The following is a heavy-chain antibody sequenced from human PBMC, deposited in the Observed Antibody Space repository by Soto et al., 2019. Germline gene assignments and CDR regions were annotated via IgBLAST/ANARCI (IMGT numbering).Heavy chain of an antibody. CDR3: ATSTGSGRWYLDI. D-gene: IGHD6-19*01. CDR2: ITSNGGST. V-gene: IGHV3-64*01. J-gene: IGHJ3*02. CDR1: GFTFSGYA. Sequence: GGSLRLSCAASGFTFSGYAMHWVRQAPGKGLEYVSAITSNGGSTSYTSSVRGRFTISRDNSKNTLYLQMGSLRAEDMAVYYCATSTGSGRWYLDIWGQGTMVTVSS.